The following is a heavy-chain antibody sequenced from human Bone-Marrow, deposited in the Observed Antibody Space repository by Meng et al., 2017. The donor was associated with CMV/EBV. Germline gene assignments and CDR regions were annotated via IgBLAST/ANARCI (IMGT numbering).Heavy chain of an antibody. CDR1: GGTFSSYA. V-gene: IGHV1-69*05. D-gene: IGHD2-2*01. CDR3: ARALVPWDPAAVVPAAIQWYYYGMDV. Sequence: SVKVSCKASGGTFSSYAISWVRQAPGQGLEWMGGIIPIFGTANYAQKFQGRVTITTDESTSTAYMELSSLRSEDTAVYYCARALVPWDPAAVVPAAIQWYYYGMDVWGQGTTVTVSS. CDR2: IIPIFGTA. J-gene: IGHJ6*02.